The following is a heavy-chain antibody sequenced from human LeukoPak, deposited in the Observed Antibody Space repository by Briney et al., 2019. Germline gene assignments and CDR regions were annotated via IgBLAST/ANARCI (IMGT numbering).Heavy chain of an antibody. CDR2: INAGNGNT. CDR3: AISPRGWFGELFPSFHYGMDV. CDR1: GYTFTSYA. V-gene: IGHV1-3*01. D-gene: IGHD3-10*01. Sequence: ASVKVSCKASGYTFTSYAMHWVRQAPGQRLEWMGFINAGNGNTKYSQKFQGRVTITRDTSASTAYMELSSLRSEDTAVYYCAISPRGWFGELFPSFHYGMDVWGKGTTVTVSS. J-gene: IGHJ6*04.